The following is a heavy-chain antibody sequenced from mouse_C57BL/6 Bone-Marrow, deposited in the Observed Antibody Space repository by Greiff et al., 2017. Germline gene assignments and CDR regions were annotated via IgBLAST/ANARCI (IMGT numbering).Heavy chain of an antibody. D-gene: IGHD4-1*01. J-gene: IGHJ1*03. CDR3: ARHEEGLGTGTSWYFYF. CDR2: FYPGSGSI. CDR1: GYTFTEYT. Sequence: VQLQQSGAELVKPGASVKLSCKASGYTFTEYTIHWVKQRSGQGLEWIGWFYPGSGSIKYNEKFKDKATLTADKSSSTVYMELSRLTSEDSAVYFCARHEEGLGTGTSWYFYFWGTGTTVTVSA. V-gene: IGHV1-62-2*01.